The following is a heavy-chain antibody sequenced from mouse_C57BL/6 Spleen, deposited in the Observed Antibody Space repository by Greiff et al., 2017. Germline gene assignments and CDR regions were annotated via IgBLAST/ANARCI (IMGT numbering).Heavy chain of an antibody. CDR1: GYTFTSYW. CDR2: IAPSDSYP. Sequence: QVQLQQPGAELVMPGASVKLSCKASGYTFTSYWMHWVKQRPGQGLEWIGEIAPSDSYPNYNQKFKDQSTLTVDKSSRTAYMQLSSLTSEDAAVYYCERVRDYDEGFAYWGQGTLVTVSA. CDR3: ERVRDYDEGFAY. V-gene: IGHV1-69*01. D-gene: IGHD2-4*01. J-gene: IGHJ3*01.